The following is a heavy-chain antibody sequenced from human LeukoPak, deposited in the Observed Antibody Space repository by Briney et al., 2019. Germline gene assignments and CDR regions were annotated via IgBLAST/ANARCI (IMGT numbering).Heavy chain of an antibody. D-gene: IGHD3-9*01. CDR3: ARHLPLTGYYPYYYYGMDV. V-gene: IGHV4-59*08. Sequence: TSETLSLTCTVFGGSISSYYWSWIRQPPGKGLEWIGYIYYSGSTNYNPSLKSRVTISVDTSKNQFSLKLSSVTAADTAVYYCARHLPLTGYYPYYYYGMDVWGQGTTVTVSS. CDR2: IYYSGST. J-gene: IGHJ6*02. CDR1: GGSISSYY.